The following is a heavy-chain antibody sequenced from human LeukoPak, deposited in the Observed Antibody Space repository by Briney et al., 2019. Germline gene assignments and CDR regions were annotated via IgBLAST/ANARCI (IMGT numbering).Heavy chain of an antibody. Sequence: GGSLRLSCAASGYTFRSYWISWVRQAPGKGLEWVANIKQEGSEKYYVDSVRGRFTISRDNAKNSLYLQMNSLRAENTAVYYCARDRSGGSSWSADVDYWGQGTLVTVSS. V-gene: IGHV3-7*01. CDR1: GYTFRSYW. CDR3: ARDRSGGSSWSADVDY. D-gene: IGHD6-13*01. J-gene: IGHJ4*02. CDR2: IKQEGSEK.